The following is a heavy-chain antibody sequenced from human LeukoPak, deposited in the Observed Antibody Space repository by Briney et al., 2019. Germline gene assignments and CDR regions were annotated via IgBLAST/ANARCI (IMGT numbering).Heavy chain of an antibody. CDR2: ISGSGGST. V-gene: IGHV3-23*01. D-gene: IGHD3-22*01. Sequence: GGSLRLSCAASGFTFNTYAMSWVRQAPGKGLEWVSGISGSGGSTYYADSAKGRFTISRDNSKNTLYVQMDSLRAEDTAVYYCAKSGSPSNLNWFDPWGQGTLVTVSS. CDR1: GFTFNTYA. CDR3: AKSGSPSNLNWFDP. J-gene: IGHJ5*02.